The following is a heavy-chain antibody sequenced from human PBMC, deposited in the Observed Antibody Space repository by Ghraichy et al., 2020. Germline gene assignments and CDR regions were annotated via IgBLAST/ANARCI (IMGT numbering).Heavy chain of an antibody. CDR2: ISWNSGSI. CDR1: GFTFDDYA. V-gene: IGHV3-9*01. D-gene: IGHD4-23*01. J-gene: IGHJ4*02. CDR3: AKDMRDYGGNIGTSYFDY. Sequence: GGSLRLSCAASGFTFDDYAMHWVRQAPGKGLEWVSGISWNSGSIGYADSVKGRFTISRDNAKNSLYLQMNSLRAEDTALYYCAKDMRDYGGNIGTSYFDYWGQGTLVTVSS.